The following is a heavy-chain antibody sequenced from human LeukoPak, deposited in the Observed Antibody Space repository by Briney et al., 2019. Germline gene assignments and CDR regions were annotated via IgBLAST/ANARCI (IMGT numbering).Heavy chain of an antibody. D-gene: IGHD3-10*01. CDR1: GYTFTSYD. Sequence: ASVKVSCKASGYTFTSYDINWVRQATGQGLEWMGWMNPNSGNTGYAQKFQGRVTMTRNTSISTAYMELSSLRSEDTAVYYCARVNAGSYYNDAYWFDPWGQGTLVTVSS. J-gene: IGHJ5*02. V-gene: IGHV1-8*01. CDR2: MNPNSGNT. CDR3: ARVNAGSYYNDAYWFDP.